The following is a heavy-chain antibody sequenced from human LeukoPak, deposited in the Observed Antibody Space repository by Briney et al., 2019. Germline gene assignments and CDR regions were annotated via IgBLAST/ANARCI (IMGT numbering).Heavy chain of an antibody. V-gene: IGHV3-23*01. CDR3: ARDRVGDWYFDL. J-gene: IGHJ2*01. D-gene: IGHD1-26*01. Sequence: GGSLRLSCAASGFTFSSYAMSWVRQAPGKGLEWVSAISGSGGSTYYADSVKGRFTISRDNSKNTLYLQMNSLRAEDTAVYYCARDRVGDWYFDLWGRGTLVTVSS. CDR2: ISGSGGST. CDR1: GFTFSSYA.